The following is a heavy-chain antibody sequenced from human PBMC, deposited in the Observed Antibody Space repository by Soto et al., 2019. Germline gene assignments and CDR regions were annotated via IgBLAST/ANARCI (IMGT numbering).Heavy chain of an antibody. D-gene: IGHD3-10*01. Sequence: GGSLRLSCAASGFTFSSYGTHWVRQAPGKGLEWVAVIWYDGSNKYYADSVKGRFTISRDNSKNTLYLQMNSLRAEDTAVYYCARDGKLWFGEFDHYGMDVWGQGTTVTVSS. CDR1: GFTFSSYG. V-gene: IGHV3-33*01. CDR2: IWYDGSNK. J-gene: IGHJ6*01. CDR3: ARDGKLWFGEFDHYGMDV.